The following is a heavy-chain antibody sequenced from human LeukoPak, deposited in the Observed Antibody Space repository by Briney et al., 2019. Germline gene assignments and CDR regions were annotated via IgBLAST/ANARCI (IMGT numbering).Heavy chain of an antibody. CDR3: ARVHLPAFDI. V-gene: IGHV3-7*01. CDR2: IKQDGSEK. J-gene: IGHJ3*02. Sequence: PGGSLRLSCAASGFTFSNAWMSWVRQAPGKGLEWVANIKQDGSEKYYVDSVKGRFTISRDNAKNSLYLQMNSLRAEDTAVYYCARVHLPAFDIWGQGTMVTVSS. CDR1: GFTFSNAW.